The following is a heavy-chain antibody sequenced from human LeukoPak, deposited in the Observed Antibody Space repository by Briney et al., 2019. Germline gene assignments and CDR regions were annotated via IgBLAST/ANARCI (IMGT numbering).Heavy chain of an antibody. J-gene: IGHJ4*02. CDR2: MNHSGGT. Sequence: SETLSLTCAVYGGSFSGYYWGWIRQPPGKGLEWIGEMNHSGGTNYNPSLKSRVTISVDTSKNQFSLKLSSVTAADTAVYYCASLVAVAGLGYFDYWGQGTLVTVSS. D-gene: IGHD6-19*01. CDR3: ASLVAVAGLGYFDY. CDR1: GGSFSGYY. V-gene: IGHV4-34*01.